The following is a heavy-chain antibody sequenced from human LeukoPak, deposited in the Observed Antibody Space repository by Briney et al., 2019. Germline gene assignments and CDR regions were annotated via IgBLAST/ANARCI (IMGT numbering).Heavy chain of an antibody. V-gene: IGHV3-23*01. J-gene: IGHJ4*02. CDR1: GFTFSSSA. Sequence: GGSLRLSCAASGFTFSSSAMSWVRQAPGKGLEWVSAISASGGSTDYADSVKGRFTISRDNSKNTLYLQMNRLRAEDTAEYYCAKGSGTFDYWDPGTLVTVSS. CDR3: AKGSGTFDY. CDR2: ISASGGST.